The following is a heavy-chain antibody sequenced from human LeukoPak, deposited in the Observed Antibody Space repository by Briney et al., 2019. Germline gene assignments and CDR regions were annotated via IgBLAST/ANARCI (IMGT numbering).Heavy chain of an antibody. V-gene: IGHV3-21*01. D-gene: IGHD2-2*01. CDR3: ARYLSRSTASLRGGFNY. J-gene: IGHJ4*02. CDR2: ISTSSSYI. Sequence: GGSLRLSCAASGLTFSSYNMNWVRQAPGKGLEWVSSISTSSSYIYYADSVKGRFTVSRDNAKNSLYLQMNSLRAEDTAVYYCARYLSRSTASLRGGFNYWSQATLVTVPS. CDR1: GLTFSSYN.